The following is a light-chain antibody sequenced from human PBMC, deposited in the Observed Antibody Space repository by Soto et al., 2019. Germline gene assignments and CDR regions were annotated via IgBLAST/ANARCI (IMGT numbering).Light chain of an antibody. CDR3: QQRGKWPST. CDR2: GTS. J-gene: IGKJ2*02. Sequence: ELVLTQSPGTLSLSPGERATLSCRASQSIASSYLAWYQQRPGQAPRLLVSGTSTRATGIPDRFGGSGSGTDFSLTISRLEPEDVAVYYCQQRGKWPSTFGPGTKVEMK. V-gene: IGKV3D-20*02. CDR1: QSIASSY.